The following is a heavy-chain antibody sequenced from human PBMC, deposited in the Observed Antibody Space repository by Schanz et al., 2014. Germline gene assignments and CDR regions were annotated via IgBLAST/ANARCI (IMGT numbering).Heavy chain of an antibody. D-gene: IGHD2-2*02. CDR1: GGTFSSDT. CDR3: AGTYCSSTSCYTGYYYMDV. CDR2: IVPIAGIT. Sequence: QGQLVQSGAEVKKPGSSVKVSCKASGGTFSSDTFSWVRQAPGQGLEWMGRIVPIAGITNYAQRFQGRVTITADKSSDTAYMELSSLRSEDTAVYYCAGTYCSSTSCYTGYYYMDVWGKGTTVTVSS. V-gene: IGHV1-69*02. J-gene: IGHJ6*03.